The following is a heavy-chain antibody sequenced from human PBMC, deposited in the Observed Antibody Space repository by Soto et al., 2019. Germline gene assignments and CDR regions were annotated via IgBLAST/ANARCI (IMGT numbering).Heavy chain of an antibody. CDR3: TRPFYDFWSGSPETFDI. Sequence: GGSLRLSCAASGFPFSVSAMHLVRQSSGKGLEWVGRIRSKANSYATAYAASVKGRFTISRDDSKKTAYLQMNSLKTEDTAVYYCTRPFYDFWSGSPETFDIWGQGTMVTVSS. CDR1: GFPFSVSA. CDR2: IRSKANSYAT. D-gene: IGHD3-3*01. J-gene: IGHJ3*02. V-gene: IGHV3-73*01.